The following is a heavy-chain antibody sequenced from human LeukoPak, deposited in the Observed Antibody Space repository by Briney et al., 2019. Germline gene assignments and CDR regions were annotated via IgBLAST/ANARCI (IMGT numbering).Heavy chain of an antibody. CDR1: GYTFANSW. J-gene: IGHJ3*02. V-gene: IGHV5-51*01. Sequence: GESLKITCEASGYTFANSWIGWVRQMPGKGLEYMGIIYPRNYDTRYSPSFEGQVTITADRSINTAYLQWSSLRASDNAMYYCARRDIVVVPAANDAFDIWGQGTMVTVSS. D-gene: IGHD2-2*01. CDR3: ARRDIVVVPAANDAFDI. CDR2: IYPRNYDT.